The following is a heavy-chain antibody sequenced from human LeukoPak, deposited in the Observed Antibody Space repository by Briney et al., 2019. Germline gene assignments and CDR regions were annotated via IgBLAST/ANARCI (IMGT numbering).Heavy chain of an antibody. D-gene: IGHD6-25*01. CDR3: ARYLAAGYFDL. Sequence: SETLSLTCTVSGGSISTYYWSCIRQPPGKGLEWIGYIYNSGSTNYNPSLKSRVTISVDTSKNQFSLKLSSVTAADTAVYYCARYLAAGYFDLWGRGTLVTVSS. V-gene: IGHV4-59*08. J-gene: IGHJ2*01. CDR2: IYNSGST. CDR1: GGSISTYY.